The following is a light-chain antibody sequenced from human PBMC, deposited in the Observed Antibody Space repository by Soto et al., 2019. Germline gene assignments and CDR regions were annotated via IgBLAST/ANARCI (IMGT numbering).Light chain of an antibody. Sequence: DIQMTQSPSSLSASVGDRVTITCRASKGISNYLAWSQQKPGKVPKLLIYAASTLQSGVPSRFSGSGSGTDFTLTISSLQPEDVATYYCQKYNSAPLTFGGGTKVEIK. CDR3: QKYNSAPLT. CDR1: KGISNY. CDR2: AAS. J-gene: IGKJ4*01. V-gene: IGKV1-27*01.